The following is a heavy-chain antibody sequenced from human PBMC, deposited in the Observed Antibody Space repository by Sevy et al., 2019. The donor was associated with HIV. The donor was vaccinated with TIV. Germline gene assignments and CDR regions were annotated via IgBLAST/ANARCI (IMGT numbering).Heavy chain of an antibody. CDR2: ISGSGGSGDKT. CDR1: GFTFSNYA. J-gene: IGHJ6*02. CDR3: AKVGYCSSTSCYSIYYGMDV. Sequence: GGSLRLSCAASGFTFSNYAMNWVRQAPGKGLEWVSGISGSGGSGDKTNYADSVKGRFTISRDNSKNTLYLQMNSLRVEDTAVYYCAKVGYCSSTSCYSIYYGMDVWGQGTTVTVSS. V-gene: IGHV3-23*01. D-gene: IGHD2-2*02.